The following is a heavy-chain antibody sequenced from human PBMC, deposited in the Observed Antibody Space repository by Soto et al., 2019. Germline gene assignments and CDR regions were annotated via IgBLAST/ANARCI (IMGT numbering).Heavy chain of an antibody. V-gene: IGHV3-30-3*01. CDR3: ARDPGYCSGGSCYSGVDYYYGMDV. D-gene: IGHD2-15*01. J-gene: IGHJ6*02. CDR1: GFTFSSYA. Sequence: QVQLVESGGGVVQPGRSLRLSCAASGFTFSSYAMHWVRQAPGKGLEWVAVISYDGSNKYYADSVKGRFTISRDNSKKTLYMQMNSLRAEDTAMYYCARDPGYCSGGSCYSGVDYYYGMDVWGQGTTVTVSS. CDR2: ISYDGSNK.